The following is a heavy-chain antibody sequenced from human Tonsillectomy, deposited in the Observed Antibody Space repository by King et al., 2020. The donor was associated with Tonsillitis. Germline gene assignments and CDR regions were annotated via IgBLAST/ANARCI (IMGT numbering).Heavy chain of an antibody. D-gene: IGHD6-19*01. J-gene: IGHJ4*02. V-gene: IGHV1-18*01. CDR2: ISVYHGST. CDR1: GYTFTTYG. Sequence: QLVQSGAEVKKPGASVKVSCKASGYTFTTYGITWVRQAPGQGLEWMGWISVYHGSTNYAQNLQGRVTMTADTSTSTAYLELRGLRFDDTAMYYCARVPAGSGWYDFWGQGTLVTVSS. CDR3: ARVPAGSGWYDF.